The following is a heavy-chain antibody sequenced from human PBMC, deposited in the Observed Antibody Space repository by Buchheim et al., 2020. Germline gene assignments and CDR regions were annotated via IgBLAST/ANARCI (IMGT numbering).Heavy chain of an antibody. V-gene: IGHV3-30*18. CDR2: ISYDGSNK. CDR1: GFTFSSYG. D-gene: IGHD3-10*01. CDR3: AKALLWFGELSVYGMDV. J-gene: IGHJ6*02. Sequence: QVQLVESGGGVVQPGRSLRLSCAASGFTFSSYGMHWVRQAPGKRLEWVAVISYDGSNKYYADSVKGRFTISRDNSKNTLYLQMNSLRAEDTAVYYCAKALLWFGELSVYGMDVWGQGT.